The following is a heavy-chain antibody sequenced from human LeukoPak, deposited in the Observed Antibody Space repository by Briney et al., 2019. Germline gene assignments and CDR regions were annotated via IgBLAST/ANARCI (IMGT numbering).Heavy chain of an antibody. CDR3: AKDMLVTTLDY. J-gene: IGHJ4*02. D-gene: IGHD4-17*01. CDR1: GFTVSSNS. V-gene: IGHV3-66*03. CDR2: IYRDNT. Sequence: PGGSLRLSCTVSGFTVSSNSMSWVRQAPGKGLEWVSFIYRDNTHYSDSVKGRFTISRDNSKNTLYLQMNSLRAEDTAVYYCAKDMLVTTLDYWGQGTLVTVSS.